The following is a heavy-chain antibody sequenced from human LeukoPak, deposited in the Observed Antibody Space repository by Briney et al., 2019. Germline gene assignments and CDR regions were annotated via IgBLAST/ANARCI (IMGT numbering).Heavy chain of an antibody. J-gene: IGHJ4*02. Sequence: GGSLRLSCAASGFSFSDYYMSWLRQPPGKGLEWVSYISSSGSPIYYADSVKGRFTISTDKAKNSVYLQMNSLRAEDTAVYFCARDITMTVDDCWGQGTLVTVSS. CDR1: GFSFSDYY. CDR2: ISSSGSPI. CDR3: ARDITMTVDDC. D-gene: IGHD3-22*01. V-gene: IGHV3-11*01.